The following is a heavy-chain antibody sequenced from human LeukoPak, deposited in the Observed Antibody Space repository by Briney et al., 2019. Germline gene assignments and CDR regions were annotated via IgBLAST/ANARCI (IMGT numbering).Heavy chain of an antibody. CDR1: GYTFSGHY. J-gene: IGHJ6*03. CDR3: ARRFGESKYYYYYYMDV. D-gene: IGHD3-10*01. V-gene: IGHV1-2*02. CDR2: INPNSGGT. Sequence: GASVKVSCKASGYTFSGHYMHWVRQAPGQGLEWMGWINPNSGGTNYAQKFQGRVTMTRDTSISTAYMELSRLRSDDTAVYYCARRFGESKYYYYYYMDVWGKGTTVTISS.